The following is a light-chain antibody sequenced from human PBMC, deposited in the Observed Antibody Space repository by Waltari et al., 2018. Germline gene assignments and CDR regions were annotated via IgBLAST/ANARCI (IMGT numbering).Light chain of an antibody. J-gene: IGKJ4*01. CDR1: QSVSSN. CDR3: QQYNNWPRT. CDR2: GAS. Sequence: EIVMTQSQATLSVTPGERATLSCRASQSVSSNLAWSQQQPGQAPRILIYGASTRATGIPARFSGSGSGTEFTLTISSLQSEDFAVYYCQQYNNWPRTFGGGTKVEIK. V-gene: IGKV3-15*01.